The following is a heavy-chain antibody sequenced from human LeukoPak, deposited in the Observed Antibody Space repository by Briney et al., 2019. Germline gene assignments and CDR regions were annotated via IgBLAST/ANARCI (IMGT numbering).Heavy chain of an antibody. Sequence: GGSLRLSCAAPGFTFSSYAMSWVRQAPGKGLEWVSAISGSGGSTYYADSVKGRFTISRDNSKNTLYLQMNSLRAEDTAVYYCAKDPSLRSMCWFDPWGQGTLVTVSS. CDR2: ISGSGGST. CDR1: GFTFSSYA. J-gene: IGHJ5*02. V-gene: IGHV3-23*01. CDR3: AKDPSLRSMCWFDP. D-gene: IGHD2-2*01.